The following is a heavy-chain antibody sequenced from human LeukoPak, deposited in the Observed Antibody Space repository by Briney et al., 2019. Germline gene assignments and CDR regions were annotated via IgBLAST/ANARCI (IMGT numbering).Heavy chain of an antibody. CDR1: GYTFTSYG. Sequence: ASVKVSCKASGYTFTSYGISWVRQAPGQGLEWMGWISAYNGNTNYAQKLQGRVTMTTDTSTSTAYMELRSLRSDDTAVYYCARVNYDIMTGYYNPWGQGTLVTVSS. J-gene: IGHJ5*02. V-gene: IGHV1-18*01. CDR2: ISAYNGNT. CDR3: ARVNYDIMTGYYNP. D-gene: IGHD3-9*01.